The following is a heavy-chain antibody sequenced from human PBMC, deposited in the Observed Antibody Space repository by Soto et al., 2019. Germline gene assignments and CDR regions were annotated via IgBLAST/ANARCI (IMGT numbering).Heavy chain of an antibody. CDR1: GGSISSYY. CDR3: ARPHGGSSGWDNWFDP. J-gene: IGHJ5*02. CDR2: IYYSGST. D-gene: IGHD6-25*01. Sequence: QVQLQESGPGLVKPSETLSLTCTVSGGSISSYYWSWIRQPPGKGLEWIGYIYYSGSTNYNPSLKSRVTLSVHTAKHXFSLKLSSVTAADTAVYYCARPHGGSSGWDNWFDPWGQGTLVTVSS. V-gene: IGHV4-59*01.